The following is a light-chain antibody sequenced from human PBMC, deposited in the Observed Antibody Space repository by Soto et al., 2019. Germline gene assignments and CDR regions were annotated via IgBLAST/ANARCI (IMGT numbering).Light chain of an antibody. CDR1: QSISSW. J-gene: IGKJ1*01. CDR2: ATS. V-gene: IGKV1-39*01. CDR3: QQSYRFPKT. Sequence: DIQMTQSPSTLSASVGDRVTITCRASQSISSWLAWYQQKPGKAPKLLIYATSTLQSGVPSRFSGSGSGTEFTLTISSLQPEDFATYYCQQSYRFPKTFGRGTKVDIK.